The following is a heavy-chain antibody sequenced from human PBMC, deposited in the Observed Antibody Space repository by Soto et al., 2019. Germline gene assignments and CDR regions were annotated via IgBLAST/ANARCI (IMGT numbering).Heavy chain of an antibody. D-gene: IGHD3-22*01. J-gene: IGHJ4*02. CDR2: INPGNGNT. Sequence: ASVKVSCKASGYTFTSYGINWVRQAPGRGLEWMGWINPGNGNTKYSQQFQGRVIIDRDTSASTAYMELSSLRSEDTAVYYCARGGYFDSSNYLDYWGLGTLVTVSS. CDR1: GYTFTSYG. CDR3: ARGGYFDSSNYLDY. V-gene: IGHV1-3*01.